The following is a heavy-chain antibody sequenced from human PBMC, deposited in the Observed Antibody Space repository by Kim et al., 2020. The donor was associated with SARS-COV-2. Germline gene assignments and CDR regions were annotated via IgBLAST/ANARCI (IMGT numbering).Heavy chain of an antibody. V-gene: IGHV7-4-1*02. CDR1: GYTFTSYA. CDR2: INTNTGNP. D-gene: IGHD4-4*01. J-gene: IGHJ4*02. CDR3: ATEHTNNSNYANWDY. Sequence: ASVKVSCKASGYTFTSYAMNWVRQAPGQGLEWMGWINTNTGNPTYAQGFTGRFVFSLDTSVSPAYLQISSLKAEDTAVYYCATEHTNNSNYANWDYWGQGTLVTVSS.